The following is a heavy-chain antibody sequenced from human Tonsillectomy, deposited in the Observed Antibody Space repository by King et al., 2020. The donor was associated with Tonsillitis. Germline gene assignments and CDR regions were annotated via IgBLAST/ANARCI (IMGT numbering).Heavy chain of an antibody. D-gene: IGHD7-27*01. Sequence: QLVQSGGGVVQPGRSLRLSCAASGFTFSSYGMHWVRQAPGKGLEWVAVISYDGSKDYYADSVKGRFTISRDNSKNTLYLQMNSLRAEDTAISYCAKKSTPTWGVAGFDYWGQGTLVTVSS. CDR1: GFTFSSYG. CDR2: ISYDGSKD. V-gene: IGHV3-30*18. CDR3: AKKSTPTWGVAGFDY. J-gene: IGHJ4*02.